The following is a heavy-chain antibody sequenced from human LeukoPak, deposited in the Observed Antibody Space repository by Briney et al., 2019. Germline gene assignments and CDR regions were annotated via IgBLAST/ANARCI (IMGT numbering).Heavy chain of an antibody. CDR3: ARDIGDIVVVSAAPGLDY. CDR1: GFTFDDYA. V-gene: IGHV3-43*02. CDR2: ISGVGGST. D-gene: IGHD2-2*01. Sequence: HPGGSLRLSCAASGFTFDDYAMHWVRQAPGKGLEWVSLISGVGGSTYYADSVKGRFTISRDNSKNSLYLQMNSLRTEDTALYYCARDIGDIVVVSAAPGLDYWGQGTLVTVSS. J-gene: IGHJ4*02.